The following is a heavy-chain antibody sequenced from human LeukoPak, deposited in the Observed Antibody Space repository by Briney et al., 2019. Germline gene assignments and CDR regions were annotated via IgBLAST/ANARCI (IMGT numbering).Heavy chain of an antibody. D-gene: IGHD6-13*01. Sequence: ASVKVSCKASGYTFTSHAMHWVRQAPGQRLEWMGWINAGNGNTKYSQKFQGRVTITRDTSASTAYMELSSLRSEDTAVYYCARVFMAAAGYGSFDYWGQGTLVTVSS. J-gene: IGHJ4*02. V-gene: IGHV1-3*01. CDR3: ARVFMAAAGYGSFDY. CDR2: INAGNGNT. CDR1: GYTFTSHA.